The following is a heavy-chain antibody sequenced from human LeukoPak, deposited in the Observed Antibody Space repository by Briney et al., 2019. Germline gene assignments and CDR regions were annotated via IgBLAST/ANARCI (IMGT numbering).Heavy chain of an antibody. Sequence: PSETLSLTCIVSGGSISSYYWSWIRQPPGKGLEWIGYISYSGTTNYNPSLKSRVTISVDTSKNQFSLKLSSVTAADTAVYYCARDDSSSWYGWFDPWGQGTLVTVSS. D-gene: IGHD6-13*01. J-gene: IGHJ5*02. CDR3: ARDDSSSWYGWFDP. V-gene: IGHV4-59*01. CDR2: ISYSGTT. CDR1: GGSISSYY.